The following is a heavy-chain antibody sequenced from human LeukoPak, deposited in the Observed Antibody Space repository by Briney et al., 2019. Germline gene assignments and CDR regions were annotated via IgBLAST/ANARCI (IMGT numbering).Heavy chain of an antibody. Sequence: PGGSLRLSCAASGFTFDDYGMSWVRHAPGKGLEWVSGINWNGGSTGYADSVKGRFTISRDNAKNSLYLQMNSLRAEDTALYYCARDDLRYYDSSGYYYDWGQGTLVTVSS. CDR2: INWNGGST. V-gene: IGHV3-20*04. J-gene: IGHJ4*02. CDR1: GFTFDDYG. D-gene: IGHD3-22*01. CDR3: ARDDLRYYDSSGYYYD.